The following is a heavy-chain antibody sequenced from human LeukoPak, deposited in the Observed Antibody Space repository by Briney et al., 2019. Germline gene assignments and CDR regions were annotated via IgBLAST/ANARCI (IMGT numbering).Heavy chain of an antibody. CDR1: GFTFDDYA. J-gene: IGHJ5*02. CDR3: AKDHYDILTGSNWFDP. V-gene: IGHV3-9*01. D-gene: IGHD3-9*01. CDR2: ISWNSGSI. Sequence: PGGSLRLSCAASGFTFDDYAMHWDRQAPGKGLEWVSGISWNSGSIGYADSVKGRFTISRDNAKNSLYLQMNSLRAEDTALYYCAKDHYDILTGSNWFDPWGQGTLVTVSS.